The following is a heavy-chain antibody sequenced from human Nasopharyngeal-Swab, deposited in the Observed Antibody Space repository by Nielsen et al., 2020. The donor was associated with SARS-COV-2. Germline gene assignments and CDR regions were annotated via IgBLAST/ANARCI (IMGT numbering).Heavy chain of an antibody. D-gene: IGHD2-21*02. Sequence: GGSLRLSCAASGFTFSSYAMHWVRQAPGKGLEWVAVISYDGSNKYYADSVKGRFTISRDNSKNTLYLQMNSLRAEDTAVYYCARGGLLELGFYWYFDLWGRGTRVTVSS. CDR3: ARGGLLELGFYWYFDL. V-gene: IGHV3-30-3*01. CDR2: ISYDGSNK. J-gene: IGHJ2*01. CDR1: GFTFSSYA.